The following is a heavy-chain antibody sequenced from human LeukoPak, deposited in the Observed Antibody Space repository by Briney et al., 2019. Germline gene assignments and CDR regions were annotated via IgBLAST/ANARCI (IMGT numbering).Heavy chain of an antibody. Sequence: ASVKVSCKASGYTFTSYDINWVRQATGQGPEWMGWMNPNSGNTGYAQKFQGRVAMTRNTSITTAYMELSRLRSDDTAVYYCASDSNYYYYMDVWGKGTTVTVSS. D-gene: IGHD3-3*01. CDR3: ASDSNYYYYMDV. J-gene: IGHJ6*03. V-gene: IGHV1-8*01. CDR2: MNPNSGNT. CDR1: GYTFTSYD.